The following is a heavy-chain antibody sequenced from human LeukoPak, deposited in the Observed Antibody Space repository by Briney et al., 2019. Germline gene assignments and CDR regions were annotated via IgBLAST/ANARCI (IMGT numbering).Heavy chain of an antibody. D-gene: IGHD4-17*01. Sequence: GGSLRLSCAASGFTFSSYAMHWVRQAPGKGLEWVAVISYDGSNKYYADSVKGRFTISRDNSKNTLYLQMNSLRAEDTAVYYCARSDYGDLADAFDIWGQGTMVTVSP. V-gene: IGHV3-30*04. CDR2: ISYDGSNK. CDR3: ARSDYGDLADAFDI. J-gene: IGHJ3*02. CDR1: GFTFSSYA.